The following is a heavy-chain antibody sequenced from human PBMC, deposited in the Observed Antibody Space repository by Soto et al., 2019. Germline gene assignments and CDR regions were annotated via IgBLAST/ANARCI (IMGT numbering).Heavy chain of an antibody. Sequence: QVQLVQSGAEVKKPGSSVMVSCKASGGTFSSYAISWVRQAHGQGLEWMGGIIPVFGTANYAQKFQGRVTITADEATSTAYMELSTLRSEDTAVYYCARDLSRDGKGDYWGQGTLVTVSS. CDR2: IIPVFGTA. CDR1: GGTFSSYA. J-gene: IGHJ4*02. D-gene: IGHD2-21*02. CDR3: ARDLSRDGKGDY. V-gene: IGHV1-69*12.